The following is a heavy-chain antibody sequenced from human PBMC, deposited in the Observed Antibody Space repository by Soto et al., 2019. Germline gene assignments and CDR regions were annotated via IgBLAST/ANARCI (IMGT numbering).Heavy chain of an antibody. CDR3: ANDYCDYAGYVDY. V-gene: IGHV3-30*18. J-gene: IGHJ4*02. Sequence: QVQLVESGGGVVQPGRSLRLSCAASTFTFSNFGMNWVRQAPGKGLEWVAVISFDGSKKYYAASVKGRFTISRDNSKNTLYLEMNRLRPEDTAFYYCANDYCDYAGYVDYWGRGTLVTVSS. CDR1: TFTFSNFG. D-gene: IGHD4-17*01. CDR2: ISFDGSKK.